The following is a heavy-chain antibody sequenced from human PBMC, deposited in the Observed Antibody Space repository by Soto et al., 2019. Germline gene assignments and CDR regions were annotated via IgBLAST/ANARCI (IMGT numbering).Heavy chain of an antibody. CDR3: ARGPEDVVVTTYWYFDL. D-gene: IGHD2-21*02. V-gene: IGHV4-31*03. CDR1: GGSISSGGYY. Sequence: QVQLQESGPGLVKPSQTLSLTCTVSGGSISSGGYYWSWIRQHPGKGLEWIGYIYYSGSTYYNPSLKSRVTISVDTSKNQFSLKLSSVTAADTAVYYCARGPEDVVVTTYWYFDLWGRGTLVTVSS. J-gene: IGHJ2*01. CDR2: IYYSGST.